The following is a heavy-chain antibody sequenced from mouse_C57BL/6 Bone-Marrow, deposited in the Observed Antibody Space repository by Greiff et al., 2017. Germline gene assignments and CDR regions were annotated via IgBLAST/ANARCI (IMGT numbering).Heavy chain of an antibody. Sequence: VQLQQSGPELVKPGASVKIPCKASGYTFTDYNMDWVKQSHGKSLEWIGAINPNNGGTIYNQKFKGKATLTVDKSSSTAYMELRSLTSEDTAVYYCASIAGVYYDYDYFDYWGQGTTLTVSS. CDR2: INPNNGGT. J-gene: IGHJ2*01. CDR3: ASIAGVYYDYDYFDY. V-gene: IGHV1-18*01. CDR1: GYTFTDYN. D-gene: IGHD2-4*01.